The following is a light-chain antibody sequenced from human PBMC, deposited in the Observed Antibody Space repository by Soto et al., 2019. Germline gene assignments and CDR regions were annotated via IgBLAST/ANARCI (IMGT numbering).Light chain of an antibody. CDR1: SSDVGDYNY. V-gene: IGLV2-11*01. CDR2: DVS. J-gene: IGLJ1*01. CDR3: CSYAGGYYV. Sequence: QTVVTQPRSVSGSPGQSVTISCTGTSSDVGDYNYVSWYQQHPGKAPKLMIYDVSKRPSGVPDRFSGSKSGNTASLTISGLQAEDEADYYCCSYAGGYYVFGTGTKLT.